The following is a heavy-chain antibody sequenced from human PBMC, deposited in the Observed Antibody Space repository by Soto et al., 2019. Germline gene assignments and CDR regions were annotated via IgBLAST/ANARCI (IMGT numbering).Heavy chain of an antibody. CDR2: IYYSGST. CDR3: AGSLGRGSPFDY. Sequence: SETLSLTCTVSGGSISSYYWSWIRQPPGKGLEWIGYIYYSGSTNYNPSLKSRVTISVDTSKNQFSLKLSSVTAADTAVYYCAGSLGRGSPFDYWGQGTLVTVSS. CDR1: GGSISSYY. D-gene: IGHD2-15*01. J-gene: IGHJ4*02. V-gene: IGHV4-59*01.